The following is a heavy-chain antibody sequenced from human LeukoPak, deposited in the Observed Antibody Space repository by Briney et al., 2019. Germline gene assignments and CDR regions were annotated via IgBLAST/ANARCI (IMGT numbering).Heavy chain of an antibody. Sequence: RASVKVSCKASGYTFTSYDINWVRQATGQGRAWMGWMNPNSGNTGYAQKFQGRVTMTRNTSISTAYMELSSLRSEDTAVYYCARGIRCYYYYGMDVWGQGTTVTVSS. J-gene: IGHJ6*02. CDR3: ARGIRCYYYYGMDV. V-gene: IGHV1-8*01. CDR2: MNPNSGNT. D-gene: IGHD5-18*01. CDR1: GYTFTSYD.